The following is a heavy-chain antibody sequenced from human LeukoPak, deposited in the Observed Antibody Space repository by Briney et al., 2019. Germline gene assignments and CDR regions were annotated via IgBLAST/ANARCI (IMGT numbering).Heavy chain of an antibody. CDR2: IIPIFGTA. Sequence: GASVKVSCKASGGTFISYAISWVRQAPGQGLEWMGGIIPIFGTANYAQKFQGRVTITADESTSTAYMELSSLRSEDTAVYYCARAPRMLGSYDYWGQGTLVTVSS. J-gene: IGHJ4*02. CDR3: ARAPRMLGSYDY. CDR1: GGTFISYA. D-gene: IGHD3-10*02. V-gene: IGHV1-69*13.